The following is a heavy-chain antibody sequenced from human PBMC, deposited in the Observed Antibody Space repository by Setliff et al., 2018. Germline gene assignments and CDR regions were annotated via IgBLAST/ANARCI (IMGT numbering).Heavy chain of an antibody. CDR2: INAGNGNT. CDR3: AAGLWFGELLYWANLDY. Sequence: ASVKVSCKASGGTFSSYAISWVRQAPGQRLEWMGWINAGNGNTKYSQKFQGRVTITRDTSASTAYMELSSLRSEDTAVYYCAAGLWFGELLYWANLDYWGQGTLVTVSS. D-gene: IGHD3-10*01. V-gene: IGHV1-3*01. CDR1: GGTFSSYA. J-gene: IGHJ4*02.